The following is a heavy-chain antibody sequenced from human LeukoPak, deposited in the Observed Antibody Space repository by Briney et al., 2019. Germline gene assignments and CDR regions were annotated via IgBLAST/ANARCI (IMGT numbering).Heavy chain of an antibody. CDR3: ARPRGIVVVTAAPCVFDI. J-gene: IGHJ3*02. CDR2: HSGSGGST. D-gene: IGHD2-21*02. V-gene: IGHV3-23*01. Sequence: GGSLRLFYAASGFTFSRYAMIWVRQAPGKALEWVTAHSGSGGSTYYADSVKGRFTIYRDNSKNTLYLQMNSQRAEDTAVYYCARPRGIVVVTAAPCVFDIWGQGTMVTVSS. CDR1: GFTFSRYA.